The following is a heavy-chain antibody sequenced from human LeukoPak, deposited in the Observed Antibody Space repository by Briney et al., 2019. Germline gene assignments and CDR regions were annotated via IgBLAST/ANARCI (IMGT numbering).Heavy chain of an antibody. J-gene: IGHJ6*03. D-gene: IGHD2-2*01. CDR3: AKDWRCSSTSCVYYYYIDV. Sequence: GGSLRLSCAASGFTFSSYSMNWVRQAPGKGLEWVSSISSSSSYIYYADSVKGRFTISRDNAKNSLYLQMNSLRAEDTAVYYCAKDWRCSSTSCVYYYYIDVWGKGTTVTVSS. CDR2: ISSSSSYI. V-gene: IGHV3-21*01. CDR1: GFTFSSYS.